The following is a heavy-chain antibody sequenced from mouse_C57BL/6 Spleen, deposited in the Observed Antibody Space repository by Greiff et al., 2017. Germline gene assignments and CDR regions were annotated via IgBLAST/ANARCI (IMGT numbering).Heavy chain of an antibody. J-gene: IGHJ4*01. CDR2: INPNNGGT. D-gene: IGHD1-1*01. CDR1: GYTFTDYN. CDR3: ARRGTVVDLYAMDY. V-gene: IGHV1-18*01. Sequence: EVQLQQSGPELVKPGASVKIPCKASGYTFTDYNMDWVKQSHGKSLEWIGDINPNNGGTIYNQKFKGKATLTVDKSSSTAYMELRSLTSEDTAVYYCARRGTVVDLYAMDYWGQGTSVTVSS.